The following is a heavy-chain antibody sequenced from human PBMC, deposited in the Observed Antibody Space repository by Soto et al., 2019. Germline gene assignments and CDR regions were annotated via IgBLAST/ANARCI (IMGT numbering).Heavy chain of an antibody. CDR3: ARAYSPGD. V-gene: IGHV4-4*02. J-gene: IGHJ4*02. CDR2: ISHSGST. CDR1: GDSISSTNW. Sequence: QVQLQESGPGLVKPSGTLSLTCAVSGDSISSTNWWNWVRQPPGKGLAWIGEISHSGSTNYNPSLKSRVTISADKSKNQFSLKLSSVTAADTAVYYCARAYSPGDWGQGTLVTVSS. D-gene: IGHD1-26*01.